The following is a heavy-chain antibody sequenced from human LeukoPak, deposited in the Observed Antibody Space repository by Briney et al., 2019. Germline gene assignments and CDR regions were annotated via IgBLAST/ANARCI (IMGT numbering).Heavy chain of an antibody. J-gene: IGHJ5*02. CDR1: GFTVSSNY. D-gene: IGHD2-15*01. V-gene: IGHV3-66*01. CDR3: AREMLLGWFDP. CDR2: IYSGGST. Sequence: GSLRLSCAASGFTVSSNYMSWVRQAPGKGLEWVSVIYSGGSTYYADSVKGRFTISRDNSKNTLYLQMNSLRAEDTAVYYCAREMLLGWFDPWGQGTLVTVSS.